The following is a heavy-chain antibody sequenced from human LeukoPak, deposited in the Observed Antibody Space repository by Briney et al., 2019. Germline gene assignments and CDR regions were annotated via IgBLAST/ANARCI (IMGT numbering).Heavy chain of an antibody. CDR3: AKDRGLRWYQFDY. V-gene: IGHV3-30*02. J-gene: IGHJ4*02. D-gene: IGHD4-23*01. CDR1: GFTFSSYG. CDR2: IRYDGSNK. Sequence: GGSLRLSCAASGFTFSSYGMHWVRQAPGKGLEWVACIRYDGSNKYYADSVKGRFTISRDNSKNTLYLQMNSLRAEDTAVYYCAKDRGLRWYQFDYWGQGTLVTVSS.